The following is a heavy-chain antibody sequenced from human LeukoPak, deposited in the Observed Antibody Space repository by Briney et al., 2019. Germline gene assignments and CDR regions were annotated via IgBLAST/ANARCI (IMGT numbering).Heavy chain of an antibody. D-gene: IGHD3-10*01. J-gene: IGHJ4*02. V-gene: IGHV1-2*02. CDR2: INPSNGGT. CDR3: ARVGYFGSGSYCPY. Sequence: ASVKVSCKASGYTFTDYYIHWVRQAPGQGLEWMGWINPSNGGTNFAQEFQGRVTMTRDTSTSTAYMELSRLTSDDTAVYYCARVGYFGSGSYCPYWGQGTLVTVSS. CDR1: GYTFTDYY.